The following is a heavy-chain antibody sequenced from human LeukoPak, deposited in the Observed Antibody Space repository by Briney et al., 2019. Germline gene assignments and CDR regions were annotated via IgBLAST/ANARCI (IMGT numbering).Heavy chain of an antibody. CDR2: INHSGST. Sequence: SETLSLTCAVYGGSFSGYYWSWIRQPPGKGLERIGEINHSGSTNYNPSLKSRVTISVDTSKNQFSLKLSSVTAADTAVYYCARPSGYSSGWTSYYGMDVWGQGTTVTVSS. D-gene: IGHD6-19*01. CDR3: ARPSGYSSGWTSYYGMDV. V-gene: IGHV4-34*01. J-gene: IGHJ6*02. CDR1: GGSFSGYY.